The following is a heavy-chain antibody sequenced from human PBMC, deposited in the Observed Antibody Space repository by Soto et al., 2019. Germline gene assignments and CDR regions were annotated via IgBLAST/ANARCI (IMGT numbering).Heavy chain of an antibody. D-gene: IGHD6-13*01. J-gene: IGHJ4*02. CDR1: GFTFSSYE. CDR3: ARDILIVAAGTNY. Sequence: GGSLRLSCVASGFTFSSYEMNWVRQAPGKGLEWVSYISSSGSTIYYADSVKGRFTISRDNAKNSLYLQMNSLRAEDTAVYYCARDILIVAAGTNYWGQGTLVTVSS. V-gene: IGHV3-48*03. CDR2: ISSSGSTI.